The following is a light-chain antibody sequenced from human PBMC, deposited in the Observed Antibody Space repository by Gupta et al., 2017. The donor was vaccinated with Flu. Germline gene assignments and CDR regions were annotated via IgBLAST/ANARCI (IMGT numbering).Light chain of an antibody. CDR1: EDISYF. Sequence: DIQMTQSPSSLSASVGDRVTITCQASEDISYFLSWYQQKPGKAPKALIYDASSLEAGVPSRLSGSGSGTHFTLTISSLKPEDFATYYCQQDANNYTTLGEGTTMEIK. V-gene: IGKV1-33*01. CDR3: QQDANNYTT. CDR2: DAS. J-gene: IGKJ2*01.